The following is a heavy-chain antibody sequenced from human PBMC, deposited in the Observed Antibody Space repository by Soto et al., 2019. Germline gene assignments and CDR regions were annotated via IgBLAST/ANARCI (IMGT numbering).Heavy chain of an antibody. CDR3: ARAPRTTVPKTNWFDP. V-gene: IGHV1-2*02. Sequence: ASVKVSCKASGYTFTAYYIHWVRQAPGQGLEWMGWINPNTGGTDYAQKFQGRVTMTRDTSISTVYMDLRRLRSDDTAVYYCARAPRTTVPKTNWFDPWGQGALVTSPQ. CDR2: INPNTGGT. D-gene: IGHD4-4*01. J-gene: IGHJ5*02. CDR1: GYTFTAYY.